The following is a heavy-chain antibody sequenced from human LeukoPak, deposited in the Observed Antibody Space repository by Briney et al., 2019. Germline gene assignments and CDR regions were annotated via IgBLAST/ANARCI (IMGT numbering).Heavy chain of an antibody. Sequence: SETLSLTCTVSGYSISSGYYRGWIRQPPGKGLEWIGSIYHSGSTYHNPSLKSRVTISVDTSKNQFSLKLSSVTAADTAVYYCARRYSSSWSDAFDIWGQGTMVTVSS. J-gene: IGHJ3*02. D-gene: IGHD6-13*01. V-gene: IGHV4-38-2*02. CDR1: GYSISSGYY. CDR2: IYHSGST. CDR3: ARRYSSSWSDAFDI.